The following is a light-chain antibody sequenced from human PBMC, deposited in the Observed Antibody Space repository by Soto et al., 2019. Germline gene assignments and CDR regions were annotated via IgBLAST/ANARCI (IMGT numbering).Light chain of an antibody. CDR2: DAS. CDR3: QRYDSSPFT. CDR1: QSVRNNY. V-gene: IGKV3-20*01. Sequence: EIVLTQSPGTLSLSPGERATLSCRASQSVRNNYLAWFQQKPGQAPRLLIYDASSRATGIPDRFSGSGSGTDFTLTNSRLEPEDFAVSYCQRYDSSPFTFGQGTKLEIK. J-gene: IGKJ2*01.